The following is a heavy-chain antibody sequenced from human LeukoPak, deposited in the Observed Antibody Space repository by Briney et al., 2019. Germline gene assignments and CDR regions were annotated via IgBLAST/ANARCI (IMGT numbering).Heavy chain of an antibody. D-gene: IGHD2-15*01. CDR2: INHSGST. J-gene: IGHJ4*02. CDR1: GGSFSGYY. CDR3: ARGLILGYCSGGSCFDLHLDY. V-gene: IGHV4-34*01. Sequence: PSETLSLTCAVYGGSFSGYYWSWIRQPPGKGLEWIGEINHSGSTNYNPSLKSRVTISVDTSKNQFSLKLSSVTAADTAVYYCARGLILGYCSGGSCFDLHLDYWGQGTLVTVSS.